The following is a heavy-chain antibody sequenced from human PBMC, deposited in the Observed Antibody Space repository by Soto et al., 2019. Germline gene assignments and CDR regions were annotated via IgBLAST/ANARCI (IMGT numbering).Heavy chain of an antibody. CDR1: GFTFSNYG. J-gene: IGHJ4*02. CDR3: AREGAMTTVVFDY. Sequence: QVQLVESGGGVVQPGRSLRLSCATSGFTFSNYGMHWVRQAPGKGLEWVALLWYDGSNRYYVDSVKGRFTISRDNSMNTLYLHMTSLRAEDTGVYYCAREGAMTTVVFDYWGQGTLVTVSS. V-gene: IGHV3-33*01. CDR2: LWYDGSNR. D-gene: IGHD4-17*01.